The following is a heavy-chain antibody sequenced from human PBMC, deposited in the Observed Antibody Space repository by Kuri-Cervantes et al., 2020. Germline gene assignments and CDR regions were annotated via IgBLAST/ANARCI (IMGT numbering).Heavy chain of an antibody. Sequence: GESLKISCAASGFTFSSYAMSWVRQAPGKGLGWVSLITWDGGSTYYADSVKGRFTISRDNSKNSLYLQMNSLRTEDTALYFCAKDTTDYYYGMDVWGQGTTVTVSS. CDR3: AKDTTDYYYGMDV. CDR1: GFTFSSYA. J-gene: IGHJ6*02. CDR2: ITWDGGST. V-gene: IGHV3-43*02.